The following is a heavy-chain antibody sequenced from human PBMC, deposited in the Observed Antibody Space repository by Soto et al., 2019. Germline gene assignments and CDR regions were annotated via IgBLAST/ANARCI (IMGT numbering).Heavy chain of an antibody. D-gene: IGHD2-15*01. CDR1: GYTFTSYG. Sequence: ASVTVSCQASGYTFTSYGISWVRQAPGQGLEWMGWISAYNGNTNYAQKLQGRVTMTTDTSTSTAYMELRSLRSDDTAVYYCARNKYCSGGSCYDYWGQGTLVTVSS. J-gene: IGHJ4*02. V-gene: IGHV1-18*01. CDR2: ISAYNGNT. CDR3: ARNKYCSGGSCYDY.